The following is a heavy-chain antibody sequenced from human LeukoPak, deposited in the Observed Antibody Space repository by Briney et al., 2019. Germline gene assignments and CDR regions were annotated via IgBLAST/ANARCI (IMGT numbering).Heavy chain of an antibody. CDR3: AREDLDYGDPVD. J-gene: IGHJ4*02. Sequence: GGSLRLSCAASGFTFSSYSMNWVRQAPGKGLEWVSYISNSSSTIYYADSVKGRFTISRDNAKNSLYLQMNSLRAEDTAVYYCAREDLDYGDPVDWGQGTLVTVSS. D-gene: IGHD4-17*01. CDR2: ISNSSSTI. CDR1: GFTFSSYS. V-gene: IGHV3-48*04.